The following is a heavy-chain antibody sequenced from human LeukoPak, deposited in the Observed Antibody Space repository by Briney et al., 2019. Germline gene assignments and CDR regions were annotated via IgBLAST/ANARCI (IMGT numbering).Heavy chain of an antibody. J-gene: IGHJ3*02. CDR3: ATTLHIVVVTWHAFDI. Sequence: ASVKVSCKASGYTFTGYYIHWVRQAPGQGLEWMGWINPNSGGTNYAPTFQGRVTTTRDTSISTAYMELSRLTSDDTTIYYCATTLHIVVVTWHAFDIWGQGTMVTVSS. CDR2: INPNSGGT. V-gene: IGHV1-2*02. CDR1: GYTFTGYY. D-gene: IGHD2-21*02.